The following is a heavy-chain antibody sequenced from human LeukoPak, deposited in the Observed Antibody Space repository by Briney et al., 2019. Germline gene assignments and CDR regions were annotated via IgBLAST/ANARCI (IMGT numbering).Heavy chain of an antibody. J-gene: IGHJ4*02. Sequence: GGSLRLSCAASGFTFSSYAMSWVRQAPGKGLEWVSANSGSGGSTYYADSVKGRFTISRDNSKNTLYLQMNSLRAEDTAVYYCAKVGNDYGDYYFDYWGQGTLVTVSS. CDR2: NSGSGGST. CDR1: GFTFSSYA. CDR3: AKVGNDYGDYYFDY. D-gene: IGHD4-17*01. V-gene: IGHV3-23*01.